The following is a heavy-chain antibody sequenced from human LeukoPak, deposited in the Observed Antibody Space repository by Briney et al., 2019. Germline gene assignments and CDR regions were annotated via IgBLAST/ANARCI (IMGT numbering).Heavy chain of an antibody. CDR3: ARKVGPTGALDY. CDR1: GFTFKTFA. J-gene: IGHJ4*02. Sequence: PGGSLRLSCAASGFTFKTFAMSWVRQAPGKGLEWVSVIYSGGGTYYADSVKGRFTISRDNSKNTVYLQMNSLRAEDTAVYYCARKVGPTGALDYWGQGTLVTVSS. D-gene: IGHD1-26*01. V-gene: IGHV3-53*01. CDR2: IYSGGGT.